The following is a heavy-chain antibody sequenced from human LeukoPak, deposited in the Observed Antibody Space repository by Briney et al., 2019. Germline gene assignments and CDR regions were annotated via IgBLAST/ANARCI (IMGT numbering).Heavy chain of an antibody. J-gene: IGHJ4*02. CDR3: AKDSGTYEFDY. D-gene: IGHD1-26*01. Sequence: GGSLRLSCAASGFTFTSYAMSWVRQAPGKGLEWVSSFSGIGGNTYYADSVKGRFTIFRDNSKNTLYLQMNSLRAEDTAIYYCAKDSGTYEFDYWGQGTLVAVSS. CDR1: GFTFTSYA. CDR2: FSGIGGNT. V-gene: IGHV3-23*01.